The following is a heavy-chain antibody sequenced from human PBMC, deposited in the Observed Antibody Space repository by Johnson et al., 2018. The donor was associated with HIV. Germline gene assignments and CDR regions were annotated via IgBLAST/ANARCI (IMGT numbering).Heavy chain of an antibody. CDR3: ARVSKYYDSIRGAFDI. D-gene: IGHD3-22*01. CDR1: GFTFSNYA. V-gene: IGHV3-30-3*01. Sequence: QEQLVVSGGGVVQPGRSLRLSCPASGFTFSNYAMPWVRQAPGKGLEWVAVIPYDGSNKYYADSVKGRFTLSRDNSKNTLYLQMNSLRAEDTAVYYFARVSKYYDSIRGAFDIWGQGTMVTVSS. J-gene: IGHJ3*02. CDR2: IPYDGSNK.